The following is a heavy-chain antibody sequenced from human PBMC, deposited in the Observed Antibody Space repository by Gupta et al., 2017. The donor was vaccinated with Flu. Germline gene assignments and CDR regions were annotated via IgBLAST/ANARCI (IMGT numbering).Heavy chain of an antibody. D-gene: IGHD3-16*01. Sequence: IGTYFWSWIRQSPGKGLEWIGYIYYSGSTNYTPSLKRRVTMSLDTSKNQFSLKMSSVTAADTAVYYCARGPGGSTLDYWGQGSLVTVSP. V-gene: IGHV4-59*01. CDR3: ARGPGGSTLDY. CDR1: IGTYF. CDR2: IYYSGST. J-gene: IGHJ4*02.